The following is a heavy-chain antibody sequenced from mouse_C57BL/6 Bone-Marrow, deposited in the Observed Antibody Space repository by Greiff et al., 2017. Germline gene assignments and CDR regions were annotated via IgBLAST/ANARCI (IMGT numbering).Heavy chain of an antibody. CDR1: GFNIKDYY. V-gene: IGHV14-2*01. J-gene: IGHJ4*01. CDR2: IDPEDGET. D-gene: IGHD1-1*02. Sequence: VQLKQSGAELVKPGASVKLSCTASGFNIKDYYMHWVKQRTEQGLEWIGRIDPEDGETKYAPKFQGKATITADTSSNTAYLQLSSLTSEDTAVYYCASMVVEGDYAMDYWGQGTSVTVSS. CDR3: ASMVVEGDYAMDY.